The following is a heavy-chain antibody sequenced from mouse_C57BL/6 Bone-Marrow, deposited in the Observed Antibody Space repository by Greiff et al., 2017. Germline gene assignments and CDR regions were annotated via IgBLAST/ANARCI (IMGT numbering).Heavy chain of an antibody. Sequence: QVQLKESGAELVKPGASVKLSCKASGYTFTSSWMHWVKQRPGRGLEWIGRIDPNSGGTKYNEKFKGKATLTVDKPSSTAYMQLSSLTSEDSAVYYCARQLRLRGAPSGCAYGGQGTLVTVSA. D-gene: IGHD3-2*02. CDR3: ARQLRLRGAPSGCAY. CDR1: GYTFTSSW. CDR2: IDPNSGGT. J-gene: IGHJ3*01. V-gene: IGHV1-72*01.